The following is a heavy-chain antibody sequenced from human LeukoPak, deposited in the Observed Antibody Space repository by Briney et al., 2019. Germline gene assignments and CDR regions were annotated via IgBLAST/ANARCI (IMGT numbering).Heavy chain of an antibody. CDR2: IKQDGSEK. CDR3: ARALRYCSSTSCYPFDY. V-gene: IGHV3-7*01. J-gene: IGHJ4*02. Sequence: GSLRLSCAPSGVTLSRYWMSWVRQAPEEGLEWVSNIKQDGSEKYYVDSVKGRFTISRENAKTSLYLQMNSMRADDTAVYYCARALRYCSSTSCYPFDYWGQGTLVTVS. D-gene: IGHD2-2*01. CDR1: GVTLSRYW.